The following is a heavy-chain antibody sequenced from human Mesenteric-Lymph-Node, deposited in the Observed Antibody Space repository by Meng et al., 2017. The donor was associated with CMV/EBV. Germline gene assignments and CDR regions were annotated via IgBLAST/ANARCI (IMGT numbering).Heavy chain of an antibody. CDR2: IYHSGST. Sequence: AVSGGSISSSHWWSWVRQPPGKGLEWIGEIYHSGSTHYNPSLKSRVTISVDKSKNQFSLKLSSVTAADTAVYYCARDLAVAGTGDYWGQGTLVTVSS. J-gene: IGHJ4*02. D-gene: IGHD6-19*01. CDR3: ARDLAVAGTGDY. CDR1: GGSISSSHW. V-gene: IGHV4-4*02.